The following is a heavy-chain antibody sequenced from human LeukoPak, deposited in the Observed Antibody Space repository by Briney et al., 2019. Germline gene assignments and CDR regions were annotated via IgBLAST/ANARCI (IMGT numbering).Heavy chain of an antibody. D-gene: IGHD1-14*01. CDR3: ARHGVIPSSGTNWCDP. V-gene: IGHV5-51*01. Sequence: GESLKISCKGSGYSFTSYWIGWVRQMPGKGLEWMGIIYPGDSDTRYSSSFQGQVTISADKSISTAYLQWSSLKASDTAMYYCARHGVIPSSGTNWCDPWGQGTLVTVSS. CDR1: GYSFTSYW. CDR2: IYPGDSDT. J-gene: IGHJ5*02.